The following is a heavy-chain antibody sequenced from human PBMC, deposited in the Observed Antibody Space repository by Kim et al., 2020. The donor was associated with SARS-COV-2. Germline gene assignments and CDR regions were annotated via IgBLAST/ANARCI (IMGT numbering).Heavy chain of an antibody. CDR1: GYSFTSYW. J-gene: IGHJ6*02. CDR3: ARPEFSSWYLYGMDV. D-gene: IGHD6-13*01. Sequence: GESLKISCKGSGYSFTSYWISWVRQMPGKGLEWMGRIDPSDSYTNYSPSFQGHVTISADKSISTAYLQWSSLKASDTAMYYCARPEFSSWYLYGMDVWGQGTTVTVSS. V-gene: IGHV5-10-1*01. CDR2: IDPSDSYT.